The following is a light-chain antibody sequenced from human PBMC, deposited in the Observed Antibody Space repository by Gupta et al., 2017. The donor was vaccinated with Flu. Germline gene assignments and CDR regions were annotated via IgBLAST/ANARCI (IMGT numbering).Light chain of an antibody. CDR2: AAS. Sequence: AIRMTPSPSSLSASTGDKITITCRASQGISSYLAWYQQKPGKAPKLLIYAASALQYGVPSRFSGSGSGKDFTLTITSLQSEDFATYYCQQYYTIPSTFAQGTTMEIK. V-gene: IGKV1-8*01. CDR1: QGISSY. CDR3: QQYYTIPST. J-gene: IGKJ1*01.